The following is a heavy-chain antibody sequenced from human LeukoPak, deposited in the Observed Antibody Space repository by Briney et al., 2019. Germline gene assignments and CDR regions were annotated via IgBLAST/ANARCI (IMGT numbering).Heavy chain of an antibody. V-gene: IGHV3-23*01. D-gene: IGHD3-22*01. CDR2: ISGSGGST. CDR1: GFTVSSNY. J-gene: IGHJ4*02. CDR3: AKFLPYYYDSSVPSGYFDY. Sequence: WGSLRLSCAASGFTVSSNYMSWVRQAPGKGLEWDSAISGSGGSTYYADSVKGRFTISRDNSKNTLYLQMNSLRAEDTAVYYCAKFLPYYYDSSVPSGYFDYWGQGALVTVSS.